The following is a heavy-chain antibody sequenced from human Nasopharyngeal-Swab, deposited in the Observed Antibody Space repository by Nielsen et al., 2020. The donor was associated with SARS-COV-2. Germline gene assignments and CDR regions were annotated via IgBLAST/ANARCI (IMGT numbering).Heavy chain of an antibody. J-gene: IGHJ4*02. CDR2: ISWNSGST. CDR3: AKGVKYDFWSGTWGD. CDR1: GFTFDEYA. D-gene: IGHD3-3*01. V-gene: IGHV3-9*01. Sequence: SLKISCAASGFTFDEYAMHWVRQAPGKGLEWVSGISWNSGSTGYADSVKGRFTISRDNAKNSLYLQMNSLRAEDTALYYCAKGVKYDFWSGTWGDWGQGTLVTVSS.